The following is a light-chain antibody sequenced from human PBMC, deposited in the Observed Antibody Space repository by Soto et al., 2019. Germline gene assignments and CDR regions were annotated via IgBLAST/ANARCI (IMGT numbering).Light chain of an antibody. Sequence: QSVLTQPPSVSGAPGQRVTISCTGSSSNIGAGYDVHWYQQLPGTAPKLLIYGNSNRPSGVPDRLSGSKSGTSASLAITGLQAEDEAEYYCQSYDSSLSNWVFGGGTKVTVL. J-gene: IGLJ3*02. V-gene: IGLV1-40*01. CDR3: QSYDSSLSNWV. CDR2: GNS. CDR1: SSNIGAGYD.